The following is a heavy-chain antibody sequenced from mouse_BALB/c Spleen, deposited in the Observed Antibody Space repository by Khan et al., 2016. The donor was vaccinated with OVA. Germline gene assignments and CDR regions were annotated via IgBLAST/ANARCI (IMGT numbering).Heavy chain of an antibody. Sequence: EVELVESGGGLVQPGGSLKLSCAASGFTFSSNTMSWVRQTPEKRLEWVAYITNGGGNTYYPDTVKGRFTISRDNAKNTLYLQMSSLKSEDTVMYYCARIPTFITTALDYWGQGTSVTVSS. D-gene: IGHD1-2*01. CDR2: ITNGGGNT. CDR3: ARIPTFITTALDY. CDR1: GFTFSSNT. J-gene: IGHJ4*01. V-gene: IGHV5-12-2*01.